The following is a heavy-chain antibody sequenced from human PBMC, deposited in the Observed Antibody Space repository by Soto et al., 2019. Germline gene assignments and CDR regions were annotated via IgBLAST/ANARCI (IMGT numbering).Heavy chain of an antibody. CDR2: ISGSGGST. Sequence: GGSLRLSCAASGFTFSSYAMSWVRQAPGKGLEWVSAISGSGGSTYYADSVKGRFTISRDNSKNTLYLQMNSLRAEDTAVYYCAKALYISPSLSPDTDLTYYYGSGSYHWGQGTLVTVSS. CDR3: AKALYISPSLSPDTDLTYYYGSGSYH. D-gene: IGHD3-10*01. V-gene: IGHV3-23*01. J-gene: IGHJ4*02. CDR1: GFTFSSYA.